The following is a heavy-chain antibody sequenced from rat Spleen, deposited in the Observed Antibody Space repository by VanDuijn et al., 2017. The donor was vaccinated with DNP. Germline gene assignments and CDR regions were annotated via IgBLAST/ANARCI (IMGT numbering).Heavy chain of an antibody. CDR2: INSAVST. CDR3: ARSPSSYIYPFAY. D-gene: IGHD1-2*01. CDR1: GYSITSSYR. V-gene: IGHV3-3*01. Sequence: EVQLQESGPGLVKPSQSLSLTCSVTGYSITSSYRWNWIRKFPGNKLEWMGYINSAVSTDYNPSLKSRISITRDTSKNQFFLQVNSVTTEDTATYYCARSPSSYIYPFAYWGQGTLVTVSS. J-gene: IGHJ3*01.